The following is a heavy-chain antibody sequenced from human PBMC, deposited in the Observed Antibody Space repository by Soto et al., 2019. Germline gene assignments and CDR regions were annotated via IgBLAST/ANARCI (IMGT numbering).Heavy chain of an antibody. D-gene: IGHD6-13*01. CDR1: GSTFSSYA. Sequence: GGSLRLSCAAAGSTFSSYAMHWVRQAPGKGLEYVSCISSSGSNTYYADSVKGRFTISRDNAKNSLYLQMNSLRAEDTAVYYCARDSSSWYRAVYWGQGTLVTVSS. V-gene: IGHV3-64*04. J-gene: IGHJ4*02. CDR2: ISSSGSNT. CDR3: ARDSSSWYRAVY.